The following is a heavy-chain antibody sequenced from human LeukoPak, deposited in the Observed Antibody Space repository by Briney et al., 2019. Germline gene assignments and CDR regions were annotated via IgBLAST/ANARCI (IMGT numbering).Heavy chain of an antibody. J-gene: IGHJ4*02. CDR3: ARHTAMVTAIDY. CDR1: GGSISSSSYY. Sequence: PSETLSLTCTVSGGSISSSSYYWGWIRQPPGKGLEWIGEINHSGSTNYNPSLKSRVTISVDTSKNQFSLKLSSVTAADTAVYYCARHTAMVTAIDYWGQGTLVTVSS. CDR2: INHSGST. D-gene: IGHD5-18*01. V-gene: IGHV4-39*07.